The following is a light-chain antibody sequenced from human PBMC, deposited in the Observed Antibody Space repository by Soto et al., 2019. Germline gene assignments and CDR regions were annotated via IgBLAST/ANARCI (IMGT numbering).Light chain of an antibody. J-gene: IGKJ5*01. CDR1: QSVSSSY. CDR2: DVS. V-gene: IGKV3D-20*02. CDR3: QQRSNWPIT. Sequence: EIVLTQSPGTLSLSPGERAILSCRASQSVSSSYLAWYQQKPGQAPRLLIYDVSTRATGIPARFSGSGSRTDFILTISSLEPEDFAVYYCQQRSNWPITFGQGTRLEIK.